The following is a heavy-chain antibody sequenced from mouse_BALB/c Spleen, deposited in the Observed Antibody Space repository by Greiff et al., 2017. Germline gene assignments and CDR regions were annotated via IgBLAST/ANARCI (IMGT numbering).Heavy chain of an antibody. CDR1: GFNIKDYY. J-gene: IGHJ2*01. D-gene: IGHD1-1*01. Sequence: EVQLQQSGAELVRSGASVKLSCTASGFNIKDYYMHWVKQRPEQGLEWIGWIDPENGDTEYAPKFQGKATMTADTSSNTAYLQLSSLTSEDTAVYYCNADGSSGELGYFDYWGQGTTLTVSS. CDR3: NADGSSGELGYFDY. CDR2: IDPENGDT. V-gene: IGHV14-4*02.